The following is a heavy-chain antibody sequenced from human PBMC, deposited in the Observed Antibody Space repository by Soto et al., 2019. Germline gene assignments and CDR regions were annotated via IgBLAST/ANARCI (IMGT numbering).Heavy chain of an antibody. CDR1: GGTFSSYA. Sequence: GASVKVSCKASGGTFSSYAISWVRQAPGQGLEWMGGIIPIFGTANYAQKFQGRVTITADESTSTAYMELSSLRSEDTAVYYCAREASTNYYYYYGMDVWGQGTTVTGSS. J-gene: IGHJ6*02. CDR3: AREASTNYYYYYGMDV. CDR2: IIPIFGTA. V-gene: IGHV1-69*13.